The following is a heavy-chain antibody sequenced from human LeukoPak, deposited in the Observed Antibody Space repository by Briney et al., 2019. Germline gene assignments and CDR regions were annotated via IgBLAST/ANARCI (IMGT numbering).Heavy chain of an antibody. J-gene: IGHJ4*02. CDR3: ATHRGWGYSYGYFDY. CDR1: GFTVSSNY. CDR2: ISGSGGST. D-gene: IGHD5-18*01. V-gene: IGHV3-23*01. Sequence: GGSLRLSCAASGFTVSSNYMSWVRQAPGAGLEWVSVISGSGGSTYHADSVKGRFTISRDNSKNTLYLQMSSLRGEDTAVYYCATHRGWGYSYGYFDYWGQGTLVTVSS.